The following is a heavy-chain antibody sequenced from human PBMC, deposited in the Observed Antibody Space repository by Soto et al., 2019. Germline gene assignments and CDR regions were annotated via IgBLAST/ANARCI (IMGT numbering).Heavy chain of an antibody. CDR2: IYYTGST. Sequence: SETLSLTCTVSGASISSYYWSWIRQPPGKGLEWIGYIYYTGSTNYNPSLKSRVTISVDTSKNQFSLKLSSVTAADTAVYYCARENGYSAFDIWGQGTMVTVS. V-gene: IGHV4-59*01. J-gene: IGHJ3*02. D-gene: IGHD3-22*01. CDR3: ARENGYSAFDI. CDR1: GASISSYY.